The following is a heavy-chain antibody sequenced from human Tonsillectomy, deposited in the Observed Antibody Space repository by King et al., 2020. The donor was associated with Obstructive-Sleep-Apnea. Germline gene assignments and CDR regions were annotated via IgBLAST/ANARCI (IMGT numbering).Heavy chain of an antibody. D-gene: IGHD4-17*01. CDR2: IYYSGST. V-gene: IGHV4-39*01. CDR1: GGSISSSSYY. J-gene: IGHJ4*02. Sequence: LQLQESGPGLVKPSETLSLTCTVSGGSISSSSYYWGWIRQPPGKGLEWIGSIYYSGSTYYNPSLKSRVTISVDTSKTQFSLKLSSVTAADTAVYYCARQGVDYATTSYYFDYWGQGTLVTVSS. CDR3: ARQGVDYATTSYYFDY.